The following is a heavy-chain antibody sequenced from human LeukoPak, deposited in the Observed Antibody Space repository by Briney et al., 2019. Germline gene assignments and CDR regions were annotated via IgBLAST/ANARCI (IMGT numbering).Heavy chain of an antibody. D-gene: IGHD2-2*01. CDR3: AREFMPYGMDV. CDR1: GFTFSSYS. J-gene: IGHJ6*02. V-gene: IGHV3-13*01. Sequence: GGSLRLSCAASGFTFSSYSMNWVRQATGKGLEWVSAIGTAGDTYYPGSVKGRFTISRENAKNSLYLQMNGLRAGDTAVYYCAREFMPYGMDVWGQGTTVTVSS. CDR2: IGTAGDT.